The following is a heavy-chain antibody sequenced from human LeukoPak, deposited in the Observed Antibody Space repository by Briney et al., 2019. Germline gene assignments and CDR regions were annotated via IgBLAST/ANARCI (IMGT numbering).Heavy chain of an antibody. CDR1: GGSISSSSYY. V-gene: IGHV4-39*07. J-gene: IGHJ4*02. Sequence: PSETLSLTCTVSGGSISSSSYYWGWIRQPPGKGLEWIGSIYYSGSTYYNPSLKSRVTISVDTSKNQFSLKLSSVTAADTAVYYCARVSGYSGYDPRIDFDYWGQGTLVTVSS. CDR2: IYYSGST. D-gene: IGHD5-12*01. CDR3: ARVSGYSGYDPRIDFDY.